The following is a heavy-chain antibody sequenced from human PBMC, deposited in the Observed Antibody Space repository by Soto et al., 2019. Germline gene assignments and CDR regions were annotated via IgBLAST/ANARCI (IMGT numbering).Heavy chain of an antibody. CDR3: GRAWNRPNGPEAVRYYSYGLYV. V-gene: IGHV1-69*01. CDR2: IIPVFGRT. CDR1: GGTFRSNA. J-gene: IGHJ6*02. D-gene: IGHD1-1*01. Sequence: QVQLVQSGAEVKKPGSAVKVSCKASGGTFRSNAFSWVRQAAGQGLEWMGGIIPVFGRTNYPQKFHGRVTVTADESTSTVYIELSSLRSEDTALYYCGRAWNRPNGPEAVRYYSYGLYVWGQGTKVTVSS.